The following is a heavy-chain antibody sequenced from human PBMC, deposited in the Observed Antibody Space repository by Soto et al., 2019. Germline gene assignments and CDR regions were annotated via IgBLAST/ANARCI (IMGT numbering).Heavy chain of an antibody. V-gene: IGHV3-33*01. Sequence: QVQLVESGGGVVQPGRSLRLSCAASGFTFSNYGMHWARQAPGKGLEWVAAILYDGSNKYYTDSVKGRFTISRDNSKTALYLHMTSLRAEATAVYYCAGGTYYFDYTGHGTVVTVSS. CDR1: GFTFSNYG. CDR2: ILYDGSNK. D-gene: IGHD1-26*01. J-gene: IGHJ4*01. CDR3: AGGTYYFDY.